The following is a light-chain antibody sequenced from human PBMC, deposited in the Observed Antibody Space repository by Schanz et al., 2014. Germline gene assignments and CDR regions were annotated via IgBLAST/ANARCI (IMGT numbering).Light chain of an antibody. CDR2: EGT. CDR3: SSYTSISTLNYV. CDR1: SSDVGGYNY. J-gene: IGLJ1*01. V-gene: IGLV2-14*01. Sequence: QSALTQPRSVSGSPGQSVTMSCTGTSSDVGGYNYVSWYQQHPGKAPKLMIYEGTKRPSGVSNRFSGSRSGNTASLTISGLQAEDEADYYCSSYTSISTLNYVFGSGTKLTVL.